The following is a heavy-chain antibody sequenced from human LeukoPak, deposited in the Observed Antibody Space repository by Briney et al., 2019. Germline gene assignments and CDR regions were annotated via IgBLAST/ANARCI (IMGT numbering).Heavy chain of an antibody. J-gene: IGHJ3*02. CDR2: IIPIFGTA. D-gene: IGHD4-17*01. CDR3: ARGLGDYGVLGAFDI. CDR1: GGTFSSYA. V-gene: IGHV1-69*06. Sequence: SVEVSCKASGGTFSSYAISWVRQAPGQGLEWMGGIIPIFGTANYAQKFQGRVTITADKSTSTAYMELSSLRSEDTAVYYCARGLGDYGVLGAFDIWGQGTMVTVSS.